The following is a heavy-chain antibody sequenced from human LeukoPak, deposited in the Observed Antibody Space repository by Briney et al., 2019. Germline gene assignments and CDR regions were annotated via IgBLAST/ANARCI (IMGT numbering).Heavy chain of an antibody. Sequence: SETLSLTCTVSGGSISSGGYYWSWIRQHPGKGLEWIGYIYYSGSTYYNPSLKSRVTISVDTSKNQFSLKLSSVTAADTAVYYCARGDSSSDYFDYWGQGTLVTVSS. CDR3: ARGDSSSDYFDY. CDR2: IYYSGST. D-gene: IGHD2-15*01. J-gene: IGHJ4*02. CDR1: GGSISSGGYY. V-gene: IGHV4-31*03.